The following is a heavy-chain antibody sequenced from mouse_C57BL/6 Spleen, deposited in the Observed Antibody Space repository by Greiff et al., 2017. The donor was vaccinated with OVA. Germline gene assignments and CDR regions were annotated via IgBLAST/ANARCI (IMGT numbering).Heavy chain of an antibody. V-gene: IGHV1-19*01. D-gene: IGHD2-4*01. CDR3: ALYDYDGAWFAY. CDR2: INPYNGGT. CDR1: GYTFTDYY. Sequence: EVKLVESGPVLVKPGASVKMSCKASGYTFTDYYMNWVKQSHGKSLEWIGVINPYNGGTSYNQKFKGKATLTVDKSSSTAYMELNSLTSEDSAVYYCALYDYDGAWFAYWGQGTLVTVSA. J-gene: IGHJ3*01.